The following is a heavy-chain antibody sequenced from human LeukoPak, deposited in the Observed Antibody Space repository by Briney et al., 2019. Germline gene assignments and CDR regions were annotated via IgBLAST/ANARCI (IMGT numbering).Heavy chain of an antibody. Sequence: PGGSLRLSCAVSGFTVNNNYMTWVRQAPGKGLEWVSVIYSNNITYYADSVKGRFTISRDSSKNTLYLQMNSLRAEDTAVYYCARGISMMIVAPGYWGQGTLVTVSS. CDR3: ARGISMMIVAPGY. D-gene: IGHD3-22*01. CDR1: GFTVNNNY. CDR2: IYSNNIT. J-gene: IGHJ4*02. V-gene: IGHV3-53*01.